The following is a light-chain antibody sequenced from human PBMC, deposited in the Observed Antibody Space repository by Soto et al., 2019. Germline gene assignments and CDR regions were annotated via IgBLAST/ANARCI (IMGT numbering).Light chain of an antibody. Sequence: DIRMTQSPSTLSASVGDRVTITCRASQSISSWLAWYQQKPGKAPELLIYAASTLQSGVPSRFSGSGSGTDFTLTISCLQSEDFATYYCQQYYSFLPVTFGQGTKVDI. CDR1: QSISSW. V-gene: IGKV1-5*01. J-gene: IGKJ1*01. CDR2: AAS. CDR3: QQYYSFLPVT.